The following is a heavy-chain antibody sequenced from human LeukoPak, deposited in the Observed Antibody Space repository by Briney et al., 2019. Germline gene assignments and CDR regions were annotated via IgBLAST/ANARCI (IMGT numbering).Heavy chain of an antibody. CDR1: GFTFSSYA. V-gene: IGHV3-23*01. J-gene: IGHJ4*02. D-gene: IGHD6-13*01. CDR2: ISGSGDST. Sequence: GGSLRLSCAASGFTFSSYAMSWVRQAPGKGLEWVSAISGSGDSTYYGDSVKGRFTIARDNSKNTLYLQMNSLRAEDTAVYYCAKTRPLDSSSWSHGDYWGQGTLVTVSS. CDR3: AKTRPLDSSSWSHGDY.